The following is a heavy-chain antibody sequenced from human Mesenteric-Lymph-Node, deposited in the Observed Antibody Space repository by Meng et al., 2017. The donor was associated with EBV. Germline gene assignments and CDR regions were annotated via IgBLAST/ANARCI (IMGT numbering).Heavy chain of an antibody. CDR3: ARAPNDYGDY. V-gene: IGHV3-21*01. CDR2: ISSSSSYI. Sequence: RLGESGGGLVKSGGSLRLSCASSGCSFSSYSMNWVRQAPGKGLEWVSSISSSSSYIYYADSVKGRFTISRDNAKNSLYLQMNSLRAEDTAVYYCARAPNDYGDYWGQGTLVTVSS. CDR1: GCSFSSYS. J-gene: IGHJ4*02.